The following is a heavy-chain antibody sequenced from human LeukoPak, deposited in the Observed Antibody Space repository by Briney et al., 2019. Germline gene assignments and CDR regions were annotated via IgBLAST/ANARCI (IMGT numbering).Heavy chain of an antibody. CDR2: IGTAGDT. V-gene: IGHV3-13*01. Sequence: PGGSLRLSCAASGFTFSSYDMHWVRRATGKGLEWVSAIGTAGDTYYPGSVKGRFTISRENAKNSLYLRMNSLRAGDTAVYYCARGGSSIAVAGHFDYWGQGTLVTVSS. J-gene: IGHJ4*02. CDR3: ARGGSSIAVAGHFDY. D-gene: IGHD6-19*01. CDR1: GFTFSSYD.